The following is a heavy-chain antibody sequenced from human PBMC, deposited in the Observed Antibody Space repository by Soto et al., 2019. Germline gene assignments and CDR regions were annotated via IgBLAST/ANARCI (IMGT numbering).Heavy chain of an antibody. CDR2: LDPEDGET. V-gene: IGHV1-24*01. J-gene: IGHJ4*02. CDR3: AAPSLGSGWYRGGSLDY. CDR1: GYSLTELS. Sequence: ASVKVSCKVSGYSLTELSIQWVRQAPGKGLEWMGGLDPEDGETIYAQNFQGRVTMTEDTSTDTAYMELSSLSSEDTAMYYCAAPSLGSGWYRGGSLDYWGQGALVTVSS. D-gene: IGHD6-19*01.